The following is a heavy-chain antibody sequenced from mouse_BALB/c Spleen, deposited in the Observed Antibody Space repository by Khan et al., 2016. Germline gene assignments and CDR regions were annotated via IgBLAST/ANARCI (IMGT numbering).Heavy chain of an antibody. V-gene: IGHV3-1*02. J-gene: IGHJ4*01. Sequence: EVQLQESGPDLVKPSQSLSLTCTVTGYSITSGYSWHWLRQFPGNKLEWMGYIHYSGGTKYIPSLKSRISITRDISKNQFFLQLNSVTPEDTATYYCTRSHGYYAMDYWGQGTSVTVSS. CDR3: TRSHGYYAMDY. CDR2: IHYSGGT. CDR1: GYSITSGYS.